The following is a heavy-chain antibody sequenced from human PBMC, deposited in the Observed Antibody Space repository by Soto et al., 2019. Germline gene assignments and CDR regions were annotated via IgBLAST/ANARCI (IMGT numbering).Heavy chain of an antibody. CDR1: GFTFSSYG. V-gene: IGHV3-33*01. D-gene: IGHD4-17*01. CDR3: ARAGFEGTTVTSLDY. J-gene: IGHJ4*02. CDR2: IWYDGSNK. Sequence: GGSLRLSCAASGFTFSSYGMHWVRQAPGKGLEWVAVIWYDGSNKYYADSVKGRFTISRDNSKNTLYLQMNSLRAEDTAVYYCARAGFEGTTVTSLDYWGQGTLVTVSS.